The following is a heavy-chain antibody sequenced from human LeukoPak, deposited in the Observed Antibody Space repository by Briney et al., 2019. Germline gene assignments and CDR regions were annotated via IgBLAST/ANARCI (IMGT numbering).Heavy chain of an antibody. D-gene: IGHD5-18*01. CDR1: GGSFSGYY. CDR2: INHSGST. Sequence: SETLSLTCAVYGGSFSGYYWSWIRQPPGKGLEWIGGINHSGSTNYNPSLKSRVTISVDTSKNQFSLKLSSVTAADTAVYYCARVQSWIQLWSRGGAFDIWGQGTMVAVSS. J-gene: IGHJ3*02. V-gene: IGHV4-34*01. CDR3: ARVQSWIQLWSRGGAFDI.